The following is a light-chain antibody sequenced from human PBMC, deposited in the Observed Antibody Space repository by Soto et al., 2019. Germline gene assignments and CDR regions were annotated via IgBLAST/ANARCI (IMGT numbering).Light chain of an antibody. J-gene: IGLJ1*01. CDR1: SSNIGSKT. Sequence: QSVLTQPPSASGTPGQRVTISCSGSSSNIGSKTVNWYQQLPGTVPKLLIYNSYQRPSGVPDRFSASKSGTSASLAISGLQSEDEADYYCSSWDANLNGYVFGTGTKLTVL. CDR2: NSY. V-gene: IGLV1-44*01. CDR3: SSWDANLNGYV.